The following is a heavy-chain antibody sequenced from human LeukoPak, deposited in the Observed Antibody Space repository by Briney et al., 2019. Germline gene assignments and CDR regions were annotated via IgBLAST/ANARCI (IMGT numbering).Heavy chain of an antibody. CDR2: ISSSSSYI. Sequence: PGGSLRLSCAASGFTFSSYSMNWVRQAPGKGLEWVSSISSSSSYIYYADSVKGRFTISRDNAKNSLYLQMNSLRAEDTAVYYCARGPPNAKYSSSWYGYFQHWGQGTLVTVSS. CDR3: ARGPPNAKYSSSWYGYFQH. V-gene: IGHV3-21*01. J-gene: IGHJ1*01. CDR1: GFTFSSYS. D-gene: IGHD6-13*01.